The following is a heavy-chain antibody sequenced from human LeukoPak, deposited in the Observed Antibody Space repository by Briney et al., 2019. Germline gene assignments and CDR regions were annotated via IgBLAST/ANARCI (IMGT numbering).Heavy chain of an antibody. CDR1: GYTFTGYY. CDR3: ARVRNSASSGYYFDY. D-gene: IGHD3-22*01. CDR2: INPNSGGT. Sequence: GASVKVSCKASGYTFTGYYMHWVRQAPGQGLEWMGRINPNSGGTNYAQKFQGRVTMTRDTSISTAYMELSRLRSDDTAVYYCARVRNSASSGYYFDYWGQGTLVTVSS. J-gene: IGHJ4*02. V-gene: IGHV1-2*06.